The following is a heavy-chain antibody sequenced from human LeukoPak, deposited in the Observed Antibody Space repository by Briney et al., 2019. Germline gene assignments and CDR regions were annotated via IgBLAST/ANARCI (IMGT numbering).Heavy chain of an antibody. D-gene: IGHD1-1*01. CDR1: GFTFSGAW. V-gene: IGHV3-7*01. CDR2: IRKDGSKT. J-gene: IGHJ6*03. CDR3: ARDNDHYMDV. Sequence: GGSLRLSCTASGFTFSGAWMTWVRQAPGKGLEWVANIRKDGSKTYYADSVKGRYTISRDNAKNSLYLQMNSLRAEDTAVYYCARDNDHYMDVWGKGTTVTVS.